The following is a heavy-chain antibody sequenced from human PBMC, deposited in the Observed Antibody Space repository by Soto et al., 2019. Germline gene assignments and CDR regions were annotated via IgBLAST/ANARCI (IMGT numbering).Heavy chain of an antibody. CDR2: ISYDGSNK. CDR1: GFTFSSYA. Sequence: QVQLVESGGGVVQPGRSLRLSCAASGFTFSSYAMHWVRQAPGKGLEWVVVISYDGSNKYYADSVKGRFTISRDNSKNTLYLQMNSLRAEDTAVYYCATTLDVWGQGTTVTVSS. J-gene: IGHJ6*02. CDR3: ATTLDV. V-gene: IGHV3-30-3*01.